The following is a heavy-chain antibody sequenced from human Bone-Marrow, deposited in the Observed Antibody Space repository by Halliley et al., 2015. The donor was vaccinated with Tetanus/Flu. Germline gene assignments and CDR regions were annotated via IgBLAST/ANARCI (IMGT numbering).Heavy chain of an antibody. V-gene: IGHV5-51*01. CDR3: ARAMTTITTARFGMDV. CDR2: IYPGDSDT. J-gene: IGHJ6*02. D-gene: IGHD4-4*01. Sequence: GFIYPGDSDTRYSPSFQGQVTISADKSISTAYLQWSSLKASDTGMYYCARAMTTITTARFGMDVWGQGTTVIVSS.